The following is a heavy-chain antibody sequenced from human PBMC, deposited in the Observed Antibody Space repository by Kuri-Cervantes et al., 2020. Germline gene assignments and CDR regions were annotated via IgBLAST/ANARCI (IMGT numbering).Heavy chain of an antibody. D-gene: IGHD6-19*01. J-gene: IGHJ6*03. CDR1: GYTSTGYY. CDR2: INPNSGGT. Sequence: ASVKVSCKASGYTSTGYYMHWVRQAPGQGLEWMGWINPNSGGTNYAQKFQGRVTMTRDTSISTAYMELSRLRSDDTAVYYCARDSSGWGGHYYYYYYMDVWGKGTTVTVSS. CDR3: ARDSSGWGGHYYYYYYMDV. V-gene: IGHV1-2*02.